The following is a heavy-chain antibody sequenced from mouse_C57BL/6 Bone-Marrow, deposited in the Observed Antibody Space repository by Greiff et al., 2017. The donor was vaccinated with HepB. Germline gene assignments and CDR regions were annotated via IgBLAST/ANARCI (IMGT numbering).Heavy chain of an antibody. CDR3: ARRVLWSTRLYYYAMDY. Sequence: QVQLQQPGAELVKPGASVKMSCKASGYTFTSYWITWVKQRPGQGLEWIGDIYPGSGSTNYNEKFKSKATLTVDTSSSTAYMQLSSLTSEDSAVYYCARRVLWSTRLYYYAMDYWGQGTSVTVSS. V-gene: IGHV1-55*01. CDR1: GYTFTSYW. CDR2: IYPGSGST. D-gene: IGHD1-1*02. J-gene: IGHJ4*01.